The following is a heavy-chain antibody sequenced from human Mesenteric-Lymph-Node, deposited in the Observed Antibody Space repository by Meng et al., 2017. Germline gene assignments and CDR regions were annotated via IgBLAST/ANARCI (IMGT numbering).Heavy chain of an antibody. D-gene: IGHD4-17*01. CDR1: GYSFTSFW. V-gene: IGHV5-51*01. J-gene: IGHJ4*02. Sequence: KVSCKGSGYSFTSFWIGWLRQLPGKGLEWMGIIYPGDSDTRYSPSFQGQVTISADKSISTAYLQWSSLRASDTAIYYCARLYGDYFDYWGQGTLVTVSS. CDR2: IYPGDSDT. CDR3: ARLYGDYFDY.